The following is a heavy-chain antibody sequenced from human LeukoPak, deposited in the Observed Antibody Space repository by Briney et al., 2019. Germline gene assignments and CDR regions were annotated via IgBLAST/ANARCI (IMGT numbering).Heavy chain of an antibody. CDR3: AREYYYDSSGYRAPYYMDV. D-gene: IGHD3-22*01. CDR1: GYTFTGYY. J-gene: IGHJ6*03. Sequence: ASVKVSCKASGYTFTGYYMHWVRQAPGQGLEWMGWINPNSGGTNYAQKFQGRVTMTRDTSISTAYMELSRLRSDDTAVYYCAREYYYDSSGYRAPYYMDVWGKGTTVTISS. V-gene: IGHV1-2*02. CDR2: INPNSGGT.